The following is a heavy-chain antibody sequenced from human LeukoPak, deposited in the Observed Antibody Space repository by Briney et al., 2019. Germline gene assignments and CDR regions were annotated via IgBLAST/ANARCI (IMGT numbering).Heavy chain of an antibody. D-gene: IGHD6-19*01. CDR1: GFTFGTYA. J-gene: IGHJ5*02. CDR3: AKIPYSSGWVQNWFDP. Sequence: AGGSLRLSCAASGFTFGTYAMSWVRQAPGKGLEWISAISGSGGSTYYADSVKGWFTISRDNSKNTLYLQMNSLRAEDTAVYYCAKIPYSSGWVQNWFDPWGQGTLVTVSS. V-gene: IGHV3-23*01. CDR2: ISGSGGST.